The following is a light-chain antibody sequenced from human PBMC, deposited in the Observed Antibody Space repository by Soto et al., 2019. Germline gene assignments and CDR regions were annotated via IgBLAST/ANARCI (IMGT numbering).Light chain of an antibody. CDR2: GAS. J-gene: IGKJ4*01. V-gene: IGKV3-15*01. CDR3: QQYNNWPLT. Sequence: EIVMTQSPATMSVSPGERATLSCRASQSISSALAWYQQKSGQPPRLLIYGASTMATGIPARFSGSGSGTEFTLTISSLQSEDFALYYCQQYNNWPLTFGGATKVEIK. CDR1: QSISSA.